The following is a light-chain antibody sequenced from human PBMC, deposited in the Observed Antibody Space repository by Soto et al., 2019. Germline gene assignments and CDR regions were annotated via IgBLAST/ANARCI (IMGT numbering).Light chain of an antibody. J-gene: IGKJ1*01. Sequence: EIVMTQSPATLSVSPGERATLSCRASQSVGSNLAWYQQKPGQAPRLLIYGASTRATGIPARLSGSASGTEFTLTISSLQSEDFAIYFCQQYNNWPPDRTFGQGTKVEIK. CDR1: QSVGSN. CDR3: QQYNNWPPDRT. V-gene: IGKV3-15*01. CDR2: GAS.